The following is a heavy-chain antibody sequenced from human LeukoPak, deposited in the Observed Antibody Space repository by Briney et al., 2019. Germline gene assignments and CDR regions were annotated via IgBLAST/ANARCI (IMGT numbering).Heavy chain of an antibody. CDR3: AHLSDSSGYPDAFDIWGQGTMVPDAFDI. J-gene: IGHJ3*02. V-gene: IGHV2-5*02. CDR2: IYWDDDK. Sequence: SGPTLVKPTPTLTLTCTFSGFSLSTRGVGVGWIRQPPGKALEWLSLIYWDDDKRYRPSLKSRLTITKDTSKTQVVLTLTNMDPVDIATYSCAHLSDSSGYPDAFDIWGQGTMVPDAFDIWGQGTMVTVSS. CDR1: GFSLSTRGVG. D-gene: IGHD3-22*01.